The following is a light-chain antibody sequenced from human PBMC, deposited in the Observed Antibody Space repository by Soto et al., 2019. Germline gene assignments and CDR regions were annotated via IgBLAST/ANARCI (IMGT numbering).Light chain of an antibody. CDR3: QQFSSTPSWT. Sequence: EIVLTQSPGTLSLSPGERATLSCRASQSVSRSDLAWYQQKPGQAPRLLIYGASSRATGIPDRFSCSGSGTDFTLTISRMEPEDFAVYYCQQFSSTPSWTFGQGTKVDIK. CDR2: GAS. J-gene: IGKJ1*01. CDR1: QSVSRSD. V-gene: IGKV3-20*01.